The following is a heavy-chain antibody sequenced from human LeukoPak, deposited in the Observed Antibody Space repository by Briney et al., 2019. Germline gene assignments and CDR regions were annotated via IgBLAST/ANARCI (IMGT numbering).Heavy chain of an antibody. Sequence: GGSLRLSCAASGFTFSSYNMNWVRQAPGKGLEWVSSISSSSSYIYYADSVKGRFTVSRHNAKNSLYLQMNSLRAEDTAVYFCARGGIDWYTFDFWGQGTLVTVSS. CDR2: ISSSSSYI. CDR3: ARGGIDWYTFDF. J-gene: IGHJ4*02. V-gene: IGHV3-21*01. D-gene: IGHD3-9*01. CDR1: GFTFSSYN.